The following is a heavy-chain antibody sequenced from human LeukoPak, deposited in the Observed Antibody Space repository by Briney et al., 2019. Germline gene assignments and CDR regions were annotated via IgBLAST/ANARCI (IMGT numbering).Heavy chain of an antibody. CDR3: ARDRGYLSFDF. CDR1: GFSFSSYS. Sequence: GGSLRLSCAASGFSFSSYSMNWVRQAPGKGLEWVANIKVDGSDKYYVDSVKGRFTISRDNAKNSLYLQMNSLRAEDTAVYYCARDRGYLSFDFWGQGTLVTVSS. J-gene: IGHJ4*02. V-gene: IGHV3-7*05. D-gene: IGHD3-10*01. CDR2: IKVDGSDK.